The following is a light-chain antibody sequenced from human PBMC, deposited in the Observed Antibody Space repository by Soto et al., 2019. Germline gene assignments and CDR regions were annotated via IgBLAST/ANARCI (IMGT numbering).Light chain of an antibody. CDR2: EVN. V-gene: IGLV2-8*01. CDR1: SSDVGGYNY. J-gene: IGLJ1*01. CDR3: SSYAGSSNV. Sequence: QPDLAQPPSASWSPGQSVAISCTGTSSDVGGYNYVSWYQQHPGKAPKLMIYEVNKRPSGVPDRFSGSKSGNTASLTVSGLQAEDEADYYCSSYAGSSNVFGTGTKVTVL.